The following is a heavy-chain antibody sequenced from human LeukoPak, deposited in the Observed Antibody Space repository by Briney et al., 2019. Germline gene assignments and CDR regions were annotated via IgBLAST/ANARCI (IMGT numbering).Heavy chain of an antibody. CDR3: ARCPAVSISRYYYYGMDV. CDR2: IIPIFGTA. CDR1: GGTFSSYA. Sequence: ASVKVSCKASGGTFSSYAISWVRQAPGQGLEWMGGIIPIFGTANYAQKFQGGVTITADESTSTAYMELSSLRSEDTAVYYCARCPAVSISRYYYYGMDVWGQGTTVTVSS. J-gene: IGHJ6*02. D-gene: IGHD1-14*01. V-gene: IGHV1-69*13.